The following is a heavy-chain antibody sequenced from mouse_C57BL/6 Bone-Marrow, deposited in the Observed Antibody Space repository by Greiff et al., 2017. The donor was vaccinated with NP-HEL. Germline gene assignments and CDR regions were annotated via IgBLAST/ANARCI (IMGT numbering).Heavy chain of an antibody. D-gene: IGHD1-1*01. V-gene: IGHV1-64*01. J-gene: IGHJ1*03. Sequence: QVQLQQPGAELVKPGASVKLSCKASGYTFTSYWMHWVKQRPGQGLEWIGMIHPNSGSNNYNEKLKSKATLTVDKSSSTAYMQLSSLTSEDSAVYYCASWIHDYGSSYGYFDVWGTGTTVTVSS. CDR2: IHPNSGSN. CDR1: GYTFTSYW. CDR3: ASWIHDYGSSYGYFDV.